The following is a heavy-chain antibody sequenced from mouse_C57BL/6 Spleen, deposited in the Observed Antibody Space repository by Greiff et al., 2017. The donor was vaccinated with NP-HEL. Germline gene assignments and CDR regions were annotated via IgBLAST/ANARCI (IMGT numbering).Heavy chain of an antibody. CDR1: GYTFTDYE. J-gene: IGHJ3*01. V-gene: IGHV1-15*01. CDR2: IDPETGGT. CDR3: TRKEDGYYWFAY. Sequence: QVQLQQSGAELVRPGASVTLSCKASGYTFTDYEMHWVKQTPVHGLEWIGAIDPETGGTAYNQKFKGKAILTADKSSSTAYMELRSLTSEDSAVYYCTRKEDGYYWFAYWGQGTLVTVSA. D-gene: IGHD2-3*01.